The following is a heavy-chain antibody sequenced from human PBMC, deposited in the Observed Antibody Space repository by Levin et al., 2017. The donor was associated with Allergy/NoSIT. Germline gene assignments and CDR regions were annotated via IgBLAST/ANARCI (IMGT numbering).Heavy chain of an antibody. CDR2: IYYSGST. D-gene: IGHD6-19*01. CDR3: AREAVAGPIDGWRYDYGMDV. CDR1: GGSISSYY. V-gene: IGHV4-59*01. J-gene: IGHJ6*02. Sequence: ESLKISCTVSGGSISSYYWSWIRQPPGKGLEWIGYIYYSGSTNYNPSLKSRVTISVDTSKNQFSLKLSSVTAADTAVYYCAREAVAGPIDGWRYDYGMDVWGQGTTVTVSS.